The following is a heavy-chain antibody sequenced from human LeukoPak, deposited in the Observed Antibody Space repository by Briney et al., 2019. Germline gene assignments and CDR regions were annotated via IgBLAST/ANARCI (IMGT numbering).Heavy chain of an antibody. D-gene: IGHD6-19*01. CDR2: IRSDTTNK. CDR3: AKDRAVAAYYFDY. J-gene: IGHJ4*02. CDR1: GFTFSSFG. Sequence: PGGSLRLSCAASGFTFSSFGMHWVRRAPGKGLEWVVFIRSDTTNKYYAGPVTGRFTISRDNSKHTLYLQMNSLRAEDTAVYYCAKDRAVAAYYFDYWGQGTLVTVSS. V-gene: IGHV3-30*02.